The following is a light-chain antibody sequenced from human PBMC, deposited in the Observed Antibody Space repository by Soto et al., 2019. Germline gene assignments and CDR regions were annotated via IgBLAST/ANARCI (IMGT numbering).Light chain of an antibody. J-gene: IGLJ1*01. Sequence: QSVLTQPASVSGSPGQSITVSCNGTSSDIGNYNLVSWYQQYPGKAPKLMIYEATKRPSGVSDRFSASKSGNTASLTISGLQADDEADYYCCSYGGIRSFYVFGTGTKLTVL. CDR1: SSDIGNYNL. CDR3: CSYGGIRSFYV. CDR2: EAT. V-gene: IGLV2-23*01.